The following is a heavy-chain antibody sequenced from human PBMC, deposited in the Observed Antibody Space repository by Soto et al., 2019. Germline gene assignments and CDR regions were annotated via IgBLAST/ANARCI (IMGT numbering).Heavy chain of an antibody. CDR3: ARDQRYCSGGSCYSVSPFDY. CDR2: INPNGGST. V-gene: IGHV1-46*01. J-gene: IGHJ4*02. D-gene: IGHD2-15*01. Sequence: ASVKVSCKASGYTFSSYYIHWVRQAPGQGLEWIGIINPNGGSTNYAQNFKGRLTVTRDTSTSTVYMDLSGLTSDDTAVYYCARDQRYCSGGSCYSVSPFDYWGQGTLVTVSS. CDR1: GYTFSSYY.